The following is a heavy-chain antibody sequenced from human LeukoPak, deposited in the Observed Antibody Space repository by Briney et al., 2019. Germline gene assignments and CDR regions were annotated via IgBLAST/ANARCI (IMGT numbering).Heavy chain of an antibody. CDR3: ARCSRVADAFDI. CDR1: GGSISSYY. Sequence: SETLSLTCTVSGGSISSYYWSWIRQPPGKGLAWIGYIYYSGSTNYNPSLKSRVTISVDTSKNQFSLKLSSVTAADTAVYYCARCSRVADAFDIWGQGTMVTVSS. J-gene: IGHJ3*02. V-gene: IGHV4-59*01. D-gene: IGHD2-15*01. CDR2: IYYSGST.